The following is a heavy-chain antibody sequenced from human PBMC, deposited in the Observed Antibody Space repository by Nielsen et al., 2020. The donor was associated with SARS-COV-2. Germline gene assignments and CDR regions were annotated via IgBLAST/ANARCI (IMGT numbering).Heavy chain of an antibody. V-gene: IGHV3-74*01. D-gene: IGHD2-15*01. Sequence: GESLKISCVASGFTFSSHWMHWVRQVPGKGLLWLSRINNDGSSTSYADSVKGRFTISRDNAKNTLWLEMNSLRVDDTAVYYCVGGTGGRWGELWGQGTLVTVSS. CDR3: VGGTGGRWGEL. J-gene: IGHJ4*02. CDR2: INNDGSST. CDR1: GFTFSSHW.